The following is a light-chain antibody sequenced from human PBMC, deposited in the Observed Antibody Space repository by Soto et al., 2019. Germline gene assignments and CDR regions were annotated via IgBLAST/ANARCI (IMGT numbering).Light chain of an antibody. CDR3: QQRSNWPPWT. Sequence: EIVLPQSPATLSLSPGERATLSCRASQSVSTYLAWYQQKPGQAPRLLIYDASNRATRIPDRFSGSGSVTDFTLTISSLEPGDFAVYYGQQRSNWPPWTFSGRTNMEIK. V-gene: IGKV3-11*01. J-gene: IGKJ1*01. CDR2: DAS. CDR1: QSVSTY.